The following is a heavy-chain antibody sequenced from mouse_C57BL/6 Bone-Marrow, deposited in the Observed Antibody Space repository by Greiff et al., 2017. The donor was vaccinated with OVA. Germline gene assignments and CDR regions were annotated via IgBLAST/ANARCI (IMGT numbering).Heavy chain of an antibody. D-gene: IGHD2-3*01. CDR1: GYTFTDYE. J-gene: IGHJ3*01. Sequence: VQLQQSGAELVRPGASVTLSCKASGYTFTDYEMHWVKQTPVHGLEWIGAIDPETGGTAYNQKFKGKAILTADKSSSTAYMELRSLTSEDSAVYYCTRVDGYYVLWFAYWGQGTLVTVSA. CDR3: TRVDGYYVLWFAY. V-gene: IGHV1-15*01. CDR2: IDPETGGT.